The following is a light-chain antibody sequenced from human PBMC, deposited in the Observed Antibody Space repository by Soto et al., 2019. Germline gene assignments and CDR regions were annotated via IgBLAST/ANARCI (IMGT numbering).Light chain of an antibody. CDR1: QSVSSSY. CDR2: GAS. J-gene: IGKJ1*01. V-gene: IGKV3D-15*01. Sequence: EIVLTQSPGTLSLSPGSRAPLSCRARQSVSSSYLAWYQQKPGQAPRLLIYGASTRATGIPARFSGSGSGTECTLTISSLQSEDFAVYYXXXXNNWPRTFGQGTKV. CDR3: XXXNNWPRT.